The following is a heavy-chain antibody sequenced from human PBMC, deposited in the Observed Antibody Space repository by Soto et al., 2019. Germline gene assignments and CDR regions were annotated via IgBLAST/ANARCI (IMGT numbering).Heavy chain of an antibody. D-gene: IGHD2-2*01. CDR3: ARAAVVLVPAAMRGGYYYYGMDV. Sequence: ASVKVSCKSSGYTFISYGISWVRQAPGQGLEWMGWISAYNGNTNYAQKLQGRVTMTTDTSTSTAYMELRSLRSDDTAVYYCARAAVVLVPAAMRGGYYYYGMDVWGQGTTVTV. V-gene: IGHV1-18*01. CDR2: ISAYNGNT. CDR1: GYTFISYG. J-gene: IGHJ6*02.